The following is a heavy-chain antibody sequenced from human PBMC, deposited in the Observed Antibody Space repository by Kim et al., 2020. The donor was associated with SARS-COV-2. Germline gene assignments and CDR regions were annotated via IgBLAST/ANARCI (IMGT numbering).Heavy chain of an antibody. V-gene: IGHV3-23*01. Sequence: ADAMKTRFTASRDNSRNPLYLQMNSLSVDDTAVYYCARWKLDLLWWFDPWGQGTLVTVSS. CDR3: ARWKLDLLWWFDP. D-gene: IGHD1-7*01. J-gene: IGHJ5*02.